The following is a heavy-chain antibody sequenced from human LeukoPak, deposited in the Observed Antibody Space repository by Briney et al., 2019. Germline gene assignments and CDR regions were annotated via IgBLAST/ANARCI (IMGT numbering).Heavy chain of an antibody. Sequence: PSETLSLTCTVSGGSISSYYWSWIRQPPGKGLEWLGYIYYSGSTNYNPSLKSRVTISVDTSKNQFSLKLTSVTAADTAVYYCALGNCPTTSCYPGVAFDIWGQGTMVTVSS. V-gene: IGHV4-59*08. CDR3: ALGNCPTTSCYPGVAFDI. J-gene: IGHJ3*02. CDR2: IYYSGST. D-gene: IGHD2-2*01. CDR1: GGSISSYY.